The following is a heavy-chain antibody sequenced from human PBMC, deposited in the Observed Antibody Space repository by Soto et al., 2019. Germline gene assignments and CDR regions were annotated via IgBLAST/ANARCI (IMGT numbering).Heavy chain of an antibody. CDR1: GGSISSSSYY. CDR3: VCYDFWSGSPQGYYDGMDV. CDR2: IYYSGST. D-gene: IGHD3-3*01. Sequence: SETLSLTCTVSGGSISSSSYYWGWIRQPPGKGLEWIGSIYYSGSTYYNPSLQSRVTISVDTSTNQFSLKLSSATAADTAVYYCVCYDFWSGSPQGYYDGMDVWGQGTTVTVSS. V-gene: IGHV4-39*01. J-gene: IGHJ6*02.